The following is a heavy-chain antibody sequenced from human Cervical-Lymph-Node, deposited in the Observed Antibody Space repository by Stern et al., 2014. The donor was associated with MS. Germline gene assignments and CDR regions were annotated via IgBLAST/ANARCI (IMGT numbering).Heavy chain of an antibody. Sequence: QLVQSGAEVKKPGASVKVSCKASEYTHNNYLIHWVRQAPGQRPDWMGVIHPSGATNYAQKVQDRVTMTTDASTSTFYMELSRLRSEDTAVYYCAVRYCSGGRCYSVPDVWGQGTTVIVSS. V-gene: IGHV1-46*02. CDR3: AVRYCSGGRCYSVPDV. CDR2: IHPSGAT. J-gene: IGHJ6*02. CDR1: EYTHNNYL. D-gene: IGHD2-15*01.